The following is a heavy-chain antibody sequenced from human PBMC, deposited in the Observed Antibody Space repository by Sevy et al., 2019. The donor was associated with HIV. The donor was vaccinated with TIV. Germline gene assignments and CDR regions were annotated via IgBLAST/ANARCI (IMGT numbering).Heavy chain of an antibody. CDR2: IYYSGST. D-gene: IGHD3-16*02. CDR1: GGSISSSSYY. CDR3: ARLMGSYIWGSYRPLYFDY. Sequence: SETLSLTCTVSGGSISSSSYYWGWIRQPPGKGLEWIGSIYYSGSTYYNPSLKSRVTISVDTSKNQFSLKLSSVTAAETAVYYCARLMGSYIWGSYRPLYFDYWGQGTLVTVSS. V-gene: IGHV4-39*01. J-gene: IGHJ4*02.